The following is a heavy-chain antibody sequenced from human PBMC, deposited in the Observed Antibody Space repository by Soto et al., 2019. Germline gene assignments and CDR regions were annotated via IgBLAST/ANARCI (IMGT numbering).Heavy chain of an antibody. Sequence: QVQLVQSGAEVKKPGASVKVSFKAYGYTFTSYGISWVRRAHGQGLEWMGWISTYNGNTKYAQKLQGRVTMTTDTSTSTAYMELRSLRSDDTAVFYCAREMVRGVGSDYWGQGTLVTVSS. V-gene: IGHV1-18*01. D-gene: IGHD3-10*01. CDR3: AREMVRGVGSDY. J-gene: IGHJ4*02. CDR2: ISTYNGNT. CDR1: GYTFTSYG.